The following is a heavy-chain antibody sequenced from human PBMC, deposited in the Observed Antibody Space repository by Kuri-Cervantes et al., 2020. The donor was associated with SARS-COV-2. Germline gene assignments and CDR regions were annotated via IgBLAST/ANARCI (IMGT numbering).Heavy chain of an antibody. V-gene: IGHV3-7*01. CDR1: GFPFSGFW. CDR2: INPDGSER. J-gene: IGHJ5*02. D-gene: IGHD2-8*02. CDR3: VRDGCTGCHQDRWFDP. Sequence: GGSLRLSCVASGFPFSGFWMSWVRQAPGKGLEWVGQINPDGSERYYVDSVKGRFTISRDNAKSSLYLQMDNLRAEDTAVYYCVRDGCTGCHQDRWFDPWGQGTLVTVSS.